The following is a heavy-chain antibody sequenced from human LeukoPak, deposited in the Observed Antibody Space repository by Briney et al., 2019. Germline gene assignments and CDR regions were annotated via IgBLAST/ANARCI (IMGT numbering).Heavy chain of an antibody. CDR1: GFIFSNAW. J-gene: IGHJ4*02. CDR3: TRDRHTAMVQFDY. V-gene: IGHV3-15*01. D-gene: IGHD5-18*01. CDR2: IKSKTDGGTA. Sequence: GGSLRLSCVASGFIFSNAWMSWVRQAPGKGLEWVGHIKSKTDGGTADYVAPVKGRFTISRDDSKNTLYLQMNSLKIEDTAEYYCTRDRHTAMVQFDYWGQGTLVTVSS.